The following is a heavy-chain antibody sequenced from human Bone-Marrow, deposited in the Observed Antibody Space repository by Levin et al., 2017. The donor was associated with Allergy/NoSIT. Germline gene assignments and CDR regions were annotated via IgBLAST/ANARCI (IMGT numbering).Heavy chain of an antibody. Sequence: QPGGSLRLSCAASGFTFTDYAMSWVRQAPGKGLEWVSTVNHIGGTTYYADSVKGRFTISRDNSKNTLYLQMNSLRAEDTAVYFCAKEGGYRGYDPGRLDYWGQGTTVTVSS. V-gene: IGHV3-23*01. CDR2: VNHIGGTT. CDR1: GFTFTDYA. CDR3: AKEGGYRGYDPGRLDY. D-gene: IGHD5-12*01. J-gene: IGHJ4*02.